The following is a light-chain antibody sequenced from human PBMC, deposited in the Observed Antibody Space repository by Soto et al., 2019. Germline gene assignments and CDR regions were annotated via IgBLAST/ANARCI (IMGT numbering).Light chain of an antibody. CDR1: ERIYSAY. CDR3: QQYGNSPIT. J-gene: IGKJ5*01. V-gene: IGKV3-20*01. CDR2: GTS. Sequence: EVVLTQSPCTLSLSRVERATLSFMASERIYSAYLGWYQQKPGQAPRLLIYGTSSRATGIPDRFSGSGSGTDFTLTISRLEPEDFAVYYCQQYGNSPITFGQGTRLEIK.